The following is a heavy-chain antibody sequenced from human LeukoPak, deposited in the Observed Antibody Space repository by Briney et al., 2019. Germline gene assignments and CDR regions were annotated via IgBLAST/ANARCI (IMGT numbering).Heavy chain of an antibody. D-gene: IGHD5-18*01. CDR3: ARDRVDTAMGNFDY. J-gene: IGHJ4*02. V-gene: IGHV1-69*04. CDR2: IIPILGIA. CDR1: GGTFSSYA. Sequence: ASVKVSCKASGGTFSSYAISWVRQAPGQGLEWMGRIIPILGIANYAQKLQGRVTMTTDTSTSTAYMELRSLRSDDTAVYYCARDRVDTAMGNFDYWGQGTLVTVSS.